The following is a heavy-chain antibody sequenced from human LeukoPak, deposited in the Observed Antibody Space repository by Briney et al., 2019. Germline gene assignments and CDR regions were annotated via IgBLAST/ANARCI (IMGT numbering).Heavy chain of an antibody. J-gene: IGHJ6*02. V-gene: IGHV3-7*01. CDR3: ARDSAPTYYDFWSGGPPYYYGMDV. CDR2: IKQDGSEK. D-gene: IGHD3-3*01. Sequence: GGSLRLSCAASGFTFSSYWMSWVRQAAGKGLEWVANIKQDGSEKYYVDSVKGRFTISRDNAKNSLYLQMNSLRAEDTAVYYCARDSAPTYYDFWSGGPPYYYGMDVWGQGTTVTVSS. CDR1: GFTFSSYW.